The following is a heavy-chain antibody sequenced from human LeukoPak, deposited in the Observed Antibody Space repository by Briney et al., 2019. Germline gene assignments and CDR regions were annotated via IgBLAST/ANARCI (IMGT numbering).Heavy chain of an antibody. CDR2: MNPNSGNT. J-gene: IGHJ6*03. CDR3: ARGITSYYYYYMDV. CDR1: GYTFTSYD. Sequence: GASVKVSCKASGYTFTSYDINWVRQATGQGLEWMGWMNPNSGNTGYAQKFQGRVTMTRNTSISTAYMELSSLRSEDTAVYYCARGITSYYYYYMDVWGKGITVTVSS. V-gene: IGHV1-8*01.